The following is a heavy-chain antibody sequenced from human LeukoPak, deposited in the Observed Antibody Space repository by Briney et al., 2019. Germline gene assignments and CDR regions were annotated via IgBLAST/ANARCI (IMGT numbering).Heavy chain of an antibody. V-gene: IGHV4-38-2*01. CDR1: GYSISSGYY. J-gene: IGHJ4*02. D-gene: IGHD6-19*01. CDR2: IYHSGST. CDR3: ARRYSSGWYGVYDY. Sequence: KPSETLSLTCAVSGYSISSGYYWGWIRQPPGKGLEWIGSIYHSGSTYYNPSLKSRVTISVDTSKNQFSLKLSSVTAADTAVYYCARRYSSGWYGVYDYWGQGTLVTVSS.